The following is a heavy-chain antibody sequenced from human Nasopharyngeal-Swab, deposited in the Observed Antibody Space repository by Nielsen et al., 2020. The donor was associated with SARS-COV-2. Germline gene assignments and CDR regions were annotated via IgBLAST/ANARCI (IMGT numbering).Heavy chain of an antibody. V-gene: IGHV3-7*01. CDR2: INQGGSER. CDR3: ARGTGVYCSGGSCYPGAFDY. D-gene: IGHD2-15*01. J-gene: IGHJ4*02. CDR1: GFSFRSYL. Sequence: GESLKISCTASGFSFRSYLMSWVCQTPGKGLEWVANINQGGSERDYVDSVKGRFTISRGNAENSLYLQMNSLRAEDTAVYYCARGTGVYCSGGSCYPGAFDYWGQGTLVTVSS.